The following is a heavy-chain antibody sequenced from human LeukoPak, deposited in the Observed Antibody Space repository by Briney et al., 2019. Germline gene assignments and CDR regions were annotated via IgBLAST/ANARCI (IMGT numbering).Heavy chain of an antibody. Sequence: GGSLRLSCAASGFTFSTYAMSWVRQAPGKGLEWVSTISDSGANTYYADSVRGRFTISRDNSKNTLYLQKNSLRADDTAIYYCAKSMTLQWRGFFDLWGRGTHITVSS. CDR2: ISDSGANT. CDR1: GFTFSTYA. V-gene: IGHV3-23*01. CDR3: AKSMTLQWRGFFDL. J-gene: IGHJ2*01. D-gene: IGHD6-19*01.